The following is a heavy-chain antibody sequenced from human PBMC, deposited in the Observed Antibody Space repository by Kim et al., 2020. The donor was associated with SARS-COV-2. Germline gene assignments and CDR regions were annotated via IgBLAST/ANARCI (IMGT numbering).Heavy chain of an antibody. D-gene: IGHD5-18*01. CDR1: GFTVSSNY. Sequence: GSLRLSCAASGFTVSSNYMSWVRQAPGKGLEWVSVIYSGGSTYYADSVKGRFTISRDNSKNTLYLQMNSLRAEDTAVYYCARDRGYSYGLNLDYYYYGMDVWGQGTTVTVSS. V-gene: IGHV3-53*01. CDR2: IYSGGST. J-gene: IGHJ6*02. CDR3: ARDRGYSYGLNLDYYYYGMDV.